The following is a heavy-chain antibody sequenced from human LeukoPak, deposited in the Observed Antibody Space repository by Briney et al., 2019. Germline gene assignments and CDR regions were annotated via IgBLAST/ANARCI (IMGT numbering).Heavy chain of an antibody. V-gene: IGHV3-21*01. D-gene: IGHD6-19*01. J-gene: IGHJ6*03. CDR3: ARARYSSGWYLNYMDV. CDR1: GFTFSSYS. CDR2: ISSSSSYI. Sequence: GGSLRLSCAASGFTFSSYSMNWVRQAPGKGLEWVSSISSSSSYIYYADSVKGRFTISRDNAKNSLYLQMNSLRAEDTAVYYCARARYSSGWYLNYMDVWGKGTTVTVSS.